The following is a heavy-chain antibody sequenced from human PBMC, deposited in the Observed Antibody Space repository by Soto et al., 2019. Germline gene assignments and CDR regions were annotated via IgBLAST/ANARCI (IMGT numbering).Heavy chain of an antibody. D-gene: IGHD3-22*01. Sequence: EVQLVESGGGLVQPGGSLRLSCAASGFTFSSYEMNWVRQAPGKGLEWVSYISSSGSTIYYADSVEGRFTISRDNAKNSLYLQMNSLRAEDTAVYYCARDRSRGGYSLGHFDYWGQGTLVTVSS. J-gene: IGHJ4*02. CDR2: ISSSGSTI. CDR3: ARDRSRGGYSLGHFDY. CDR1: GFTFSSYE. V-gene: IGHV3-48*03.